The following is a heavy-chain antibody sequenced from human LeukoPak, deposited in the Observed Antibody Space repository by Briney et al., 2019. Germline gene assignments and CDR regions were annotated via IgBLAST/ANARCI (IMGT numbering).Heavy chain of an antibody. CDR2: IRYDGSNK. V-gene: IGHV3-30*02. CDR3: AKGPYPYGGNVWWFDP. Sequence: PGGSLRLSCAASGFTFSSYGMHWVRQAPGKGLEWVAFIRYDGSNKYYADSVKGRFTISRDNSKSTLYLQMNSLRAEDTAVYYCAKGPYPYGGNVWWFDPWGQGTLVTVSS. J-gene: IGHJ5*02. CDR1: GFTFSSYG. D-gene: IGHD5-12*01.